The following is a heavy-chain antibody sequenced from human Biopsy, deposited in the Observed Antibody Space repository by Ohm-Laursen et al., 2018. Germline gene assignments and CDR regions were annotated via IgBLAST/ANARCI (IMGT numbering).Heavy chain of an antibody. CDR3: AREDEGLLRALDL. CDR1: GASMTGYF. V-gene: IGHV4-4*07. J-gene: IGHJ3*01. D-gene: IGHD3-3*01. Sequence: GTLSLTWLVSGASMTGYFWTWVRQPAGKGLEWIGHIYTIGDTTYNPSLESRVTMSLDTSKNQFSLKMTSLTAADTAVYFCAREDEGLLRALDLWGQGTMVTVSS. CDR2: IYTIGDT.